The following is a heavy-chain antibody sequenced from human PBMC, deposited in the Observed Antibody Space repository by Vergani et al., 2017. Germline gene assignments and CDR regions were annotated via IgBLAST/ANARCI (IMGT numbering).Heavy chain of an antibody. V-gene: IGHV3-23*01. D-gene: IGHD4-17*01. J-gene: IGHJ6*02. CDR2: ISGSGGST. CDR1: GFTFSSYA. CDR3: AKSRLGLVTPYYYYYGMDV. Sequence: EVQLLESGGGLVQPGGSLRLSCAASGFTFSSYAMSWVRQAPGKGLEWVSAISGSGGSTYYADSMKDRFTISRDNSKNTLYLQMNSLRAEDTAVYYCAKSRLGLVTPYYYYYGMDVWGQGTTVTVSS.